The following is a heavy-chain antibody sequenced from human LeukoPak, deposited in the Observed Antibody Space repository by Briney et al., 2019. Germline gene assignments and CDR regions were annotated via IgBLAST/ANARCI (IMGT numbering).Heavy chain of an antibody. D-gene: IGHD3-10*01. CDR2: INHSGST. Sequence: SETLSLTCAVYGGSFSGYYWSWIRQPPGKGLEWIGEINHSGSTNYNPSLKSRATISVDTSKNQFSLKLSSVTAADTAVYYCARGLQYYYGSGHNFDYWGQGTLVTVSS. CDR1: GGSFSGYY. J-gene: IGHJ4*02. CDR3: ARGLQYYYGSGHNFDY. V-gene: IGHV4-34*01.